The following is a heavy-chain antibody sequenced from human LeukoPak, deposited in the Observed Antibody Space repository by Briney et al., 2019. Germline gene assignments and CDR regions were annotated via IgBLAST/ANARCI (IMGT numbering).Heavy chain of an antibody. V-gene: IGHV1-18*01. CDR3: ARDLAGDYGDY. J-gene: IGHJ4*02. D-gene: IGHD3-10*01. CDR2: ISAYNGNT. CDR1: GYTFTNYG. Sequence: ASVKVSCKASGYTFTNYGFTWVRQALGQGLEWMGWISAYNGNTNYAQKFQGRVTMTTDTSTSTAYMELRSLRSDDTAVYYCARDLAGDYGDYWGQGTLVTVSS.